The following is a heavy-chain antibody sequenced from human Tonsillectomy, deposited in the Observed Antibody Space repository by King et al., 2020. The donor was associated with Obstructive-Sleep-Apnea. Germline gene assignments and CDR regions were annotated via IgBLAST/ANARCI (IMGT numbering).Heavy chain of an antibody. CDR2: ISWNERDK. CDR3: AKGEWSSRSIDY. CDR1: GFSFSTRD. D-gene: IGHD6-13*01. J-gene: IGHJ4*02. Sequence: VQLVESGGGVVQPGTSLRLSCAASGFSFSTRDIHWVRQAPGTGLEWVALISWNERDKYYADSGKGRFTISRDNSKKTLYLEMNGLRAEDTAAYYCAKGEWSSRSIDYWGQGTLVTVSS. V-gene: IGHV3-30*18.